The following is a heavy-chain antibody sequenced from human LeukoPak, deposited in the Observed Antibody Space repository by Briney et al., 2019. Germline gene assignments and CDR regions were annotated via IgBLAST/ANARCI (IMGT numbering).Heavy chain of an antibody. CDR3: ARGAITMVRGATSGMNV. J-gene: IGHJ6*02. V-gene: IGHV1-46*01. CDR1: GYTFTSYY. CDR2: INPSGGST. D-gene: IGHD3-10*01. Sequence: ASVKVSCKASGYTFTSYYMHWVRQAPGQGLEWMGIINPSGGSTSCAQKFQGRVTMTRDTSTSTVYMELSSLRSEDTAVYYCARGAITMVRGATSGMNVWGQGTTVTVSS.